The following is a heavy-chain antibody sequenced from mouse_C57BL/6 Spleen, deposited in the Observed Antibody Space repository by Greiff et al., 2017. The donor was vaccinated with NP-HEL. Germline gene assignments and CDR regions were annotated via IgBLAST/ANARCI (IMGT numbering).Heavy chain of an antibody. CDR3: ARGDYDVSPFAY. Sequence: VKLQESGPGLVAPSQSLSITCTVSGFSLTSYGVDWVRQSPGKGLEWLGVIWGVGSTNYNSALKSRLSISKDNSKSQVFLKMNSLQTDDTAMYYCARGDYDVSPFAYWGQGTLVTVSA. V-gene: IGHV2-6*01. D-gene: IGHD2-4*01. CDR1: GFSLTSYG. CDR2: IWGVGST. J-gene: IGHJ3*01.